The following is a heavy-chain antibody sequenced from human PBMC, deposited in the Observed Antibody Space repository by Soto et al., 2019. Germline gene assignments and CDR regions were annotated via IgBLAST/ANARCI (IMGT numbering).Heavy chain of an antibody. CDR1: GFTFSSYA. V-gene: IGHV3-23*01. CDR2: ISGSGGST. CDR3: AKERLEWPFYIWY. D-gene: IGHD3-16*01. Sequence: EVQLLESGGGLVQPGGSLRLSCSASGFTFSSYAMSWVRQAPGKGLEWVSGISGSGGSTYYADSVKGRFTISRDNSKNTLYLQMDSLRAEDTAVYYCAKERLEWPFYIWYWGQGTLVTVSS. J-gene: IGHJ4*02.